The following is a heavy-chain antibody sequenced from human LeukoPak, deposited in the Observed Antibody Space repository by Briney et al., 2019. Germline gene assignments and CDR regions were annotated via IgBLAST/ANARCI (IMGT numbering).Heavy chain of an antibody. Sequence: SETLSLTCTVSGGSISSGGYYWSWIRQHPGKGLEWIGYIYYSGSTYYNPSLKSRVTISVDTSKNQFSLKLSSVTAADTAVYYCAGSSSWSPAYYFDYWGQGTLVTVSS. V-gene: IGHV4-31*03. CDR1: GGSISSGGYY. CDR3: AGSSSWSPAYYFDY. D-gene: IGHD6-13*01. J-gene: IGHJ4*02. CDR2: IYYSGST.